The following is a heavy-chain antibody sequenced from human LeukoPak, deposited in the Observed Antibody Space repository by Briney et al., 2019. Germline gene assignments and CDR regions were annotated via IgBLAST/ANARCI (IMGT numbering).Heavy chain of an antibody. Sequence: SETLSLTCAVYGGSFSGYYWSWIRQPPGKGLEWIGEINHRGSTNYNPSLKSRVTISVDTSKNQFSLKLSSVTAADTAVYYCARDGSSSESYWGQGTLVTVSS. CDR3: ARDGSSSESY. D-gene: IGHD6-6*01. CDR1: GGSFSGYY. V-gene: IGHV4-34*01. J-gene: IGHJ4*02. CDR2: INHRGST.